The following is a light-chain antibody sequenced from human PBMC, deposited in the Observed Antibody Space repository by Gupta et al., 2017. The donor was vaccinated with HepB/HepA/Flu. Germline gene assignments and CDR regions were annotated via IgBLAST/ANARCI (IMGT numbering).Light chain of an antibody. CDR3: HQSYNTPRS. CDR2: AVS. J-gene: IGKJ5*01. V-gene: IGKV1-39*01. CDR1: QSISSY. Sequence: DIQMTQSPSSLSASVGDRVTITCRASQSISSYLNWYQQIPGKAPNLLLYAVSLLQSGVPSRFSGSGPGTAFTLTISRLQPADFPTYYCHQSYNTPRSFGQGTRLEIK.